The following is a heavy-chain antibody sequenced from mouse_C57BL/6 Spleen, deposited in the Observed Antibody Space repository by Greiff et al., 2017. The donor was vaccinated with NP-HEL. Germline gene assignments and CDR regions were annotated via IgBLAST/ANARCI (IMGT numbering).Heavy chain of an antibody. CDR1: GFTFSSYG. CDR2: ISSCGSYT. D-gene: IGHD4-1*01. CDR3: ARHLQLTGAYFDY. V-gene: IGHV5-6*01. J-gene: IGHJ2*01. Sequence: DVQLVASGGDLVKPGGSLKLSCAASGFTFSSYGMSWVRPTPDKRLELVATISSCGSYTYYPDSVKGRFTISRDNAKNTLYLQMSSLKSEDTAMYYCARHLQLTGAYFDYWGQGTTLTVSS.